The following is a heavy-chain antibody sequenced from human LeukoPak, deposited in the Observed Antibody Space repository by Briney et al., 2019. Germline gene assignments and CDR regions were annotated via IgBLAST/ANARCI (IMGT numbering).Heavy chain of an antibody. Sequence: GASVKVSCKTSGYSFTAYFIHWVRQAPGQGLEWTGWINPNSGGTKYTQKFQDRVTMTRDTSITTAHMELSSLRSDDTAVYYCAREGYDLNQNHDLDVWGQGTTVTVSS. V-gene: IGHV1-2*02. J-gene: IGHJ6*02. D-gene: IGHD3-3*01. CDR1: GYSFTAYF. CDR2: INPNSGGT. CDR3: AREGYDLNQNHDLDV.